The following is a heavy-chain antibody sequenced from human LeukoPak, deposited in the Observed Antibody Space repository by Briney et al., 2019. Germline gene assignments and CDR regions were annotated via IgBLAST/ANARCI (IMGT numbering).Heavy chain of an antibody. Sequence: PSQTLSLTCTVSGGPISSGGYYWSWIRQHPGKGLEWIGYIYYSGSTYYNPSLKSRVTISVDTSKNQFSLKLSSVTAADTAVYYCARVSTRAGTWAVDYWGQGTLVTVSS. CDR3: ARVSTRAGTWAVDY. V-gene: IGHV4-31*03. CDR2: IYYSGST. D-gene: IGHD1/OR15-1a*01. CDR1: GGPISSGGYY. J-gene: IGHJ4*02.